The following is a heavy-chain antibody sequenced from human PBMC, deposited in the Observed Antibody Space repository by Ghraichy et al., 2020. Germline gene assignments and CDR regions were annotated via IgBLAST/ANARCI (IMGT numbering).Heavy chain of an antibody. Sequence: ESLNISCTVSGGSVRSAPYYWSWIRQSPGRGLEYIGYIHYSGSTDYNPSLKSRVTISVDTSKNQVSLKLSSVTAADTALYYCARDQGYNSGYYLDSWGQGTLVTVSS. CDR1: GGSVRSAPYY. CDR2: IHYSGST. D-gene: IGHD6-19*01. CDR3: ARDQGYNSGYYLDS. V-gene: IGHV4-61*01. J-gene: IGHJ4*02.